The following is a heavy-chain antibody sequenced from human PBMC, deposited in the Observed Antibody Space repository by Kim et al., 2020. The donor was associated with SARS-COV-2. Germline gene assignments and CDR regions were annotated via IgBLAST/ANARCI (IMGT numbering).Heavy chain of an antibody. CDR2: INAGHGHT. J-gene: IGHJ4*02. D-gene: IGHD1-26*01. CDR1: GYTFSNYA. Sequence: ASVKVSCKTSGYTFSNYAIHWVRQARGQRLEWMGWINAGHGHTEYSQNFQDRVTITRDTSASTAYMELSSLTSEDTAFFYCARGPYSGTYYGHFDFWGQGTLVTVSS. CDR3: ARGPYSGTYYGHFDF. V-gene: IGHV1-3*01.